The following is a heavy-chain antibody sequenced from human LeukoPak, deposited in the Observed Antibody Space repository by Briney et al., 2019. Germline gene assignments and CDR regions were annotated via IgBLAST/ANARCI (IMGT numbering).Heavy chain of an antibody. D-gene: IGHD6-19*01. CDR1: GFTFDDYA. V-gene: IGHV3-9*01. Sequence: PGRSLRLSCAASGFTFDDYAMHWVRQAPGKGLEWVSGISWNSGSIGYADSVKGRFTISRDNAKNSLYLQMNSLRAEDTALYYCAKDIKMWGIAVAGTFDYWGQGTLVTVSS. J-gene: IGHJ4*02. CDR2: ISWNSGSI. CDR3: AKDIKMWGIAVAGTFDY.